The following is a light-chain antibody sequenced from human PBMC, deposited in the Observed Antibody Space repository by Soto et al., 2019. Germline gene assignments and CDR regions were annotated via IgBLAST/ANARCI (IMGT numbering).Light chain of an antibody. CDR1: SSDVGGYNS. V-gene: IGLV2-14*01. CDR2: DVS. Sequence: QSALTQPASVSGSPGLSIAISCTGTSSDVGGYNSVSWYQQHPGKAPKLMIYDVSNRPSGVSNRFSGSKSGKTASLTISGLQAEDEGDYYCSSYTTGGSYVFGTGTKLTVL. J-gene: IGLJ1*01. CDR3: SSYTTGGSYV.